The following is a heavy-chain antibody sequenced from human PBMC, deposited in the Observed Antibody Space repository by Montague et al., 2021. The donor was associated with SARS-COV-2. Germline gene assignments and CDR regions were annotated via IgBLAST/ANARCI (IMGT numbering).Heavy chain of an antibody. CDR2: INYSGRT. J-gene: IGHJ3*01. Sequence: SETLSLTCTVSGGSVSSSTYLWGWIRQPPGKGLEWIGNINYSGRTHSKPSHMSRVTISVDTSKNQFSLKLTSVTAADMAIYYCARTYGSGRGDAFDSWGQGTMVIVST. V-gene: IGHV4-39*01. CDR1: GGSVSSSTYL. D-gene: IGHD3-10*01. CDR3: ARTYGSGRGDAFDS.